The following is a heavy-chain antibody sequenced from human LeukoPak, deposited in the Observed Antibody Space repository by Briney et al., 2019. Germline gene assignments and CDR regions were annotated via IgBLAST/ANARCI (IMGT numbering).Heavy chain of an antibody. V-gene: IGHV3-30*04. CDR3: ARSVGNYANYYYYMDV. D-gene: IGHD4-11*01. J-gene: IGHJ6*03. CDR2: MSYDGSNK. CDR1: GFTFSSYA. Sequence: GGSLRLSCAASGFTFSSYAMHWVRQAPGKGLEWVAVMSYDGSNKYYADSVKGRFTISRDNSKNTLYLQMNSLRAEDTAVYYCARSVGNYANYYYYMDVWGKGTTVTVSS.